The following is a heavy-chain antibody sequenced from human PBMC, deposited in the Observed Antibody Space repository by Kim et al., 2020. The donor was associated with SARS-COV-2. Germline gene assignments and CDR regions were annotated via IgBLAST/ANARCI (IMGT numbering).Heavy chain of an antibody. D-gene: IGHD3-22*01. J-gene: IGHJ3*02. CDR2: INHSGST. CDR3: ARLKYYDSSGYHLFDAFD. V-gene: IGHV4-34*01. CDR1: GGSFSGYY. Sequence: SETLSLTCAVYGGSFSGYYWSWIRQPPGKGLEWIGEINHSGSTNYNPSLKSRVTISVDTSKNQFSLKLSSVTAADTAVYYCARLKYYDSSGYHLFDAFD.